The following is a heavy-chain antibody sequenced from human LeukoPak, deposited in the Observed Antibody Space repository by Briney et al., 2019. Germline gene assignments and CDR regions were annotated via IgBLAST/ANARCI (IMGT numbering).Heavy chain of an antibody. J-gene: IGHJ4*02. CDR1: GITLSNYG. Sequence: GGSLRLSCAVPGITLSNYGMSWVRQAPGKGREWVAGISDSGGRTNYADSVKGRFTISRDNPKNTLYLQMNSLRAEDTAVYFCAKRGVVIRVILVGFHKEAYYFDSWGQGALVTVSS. D-gene: IGHD3-22*01. CDR2: ISDSGGRT. CDR3: AKRGVVIRVILVGFHKEAYYFDS. V-gene: IGHV3-23*01.